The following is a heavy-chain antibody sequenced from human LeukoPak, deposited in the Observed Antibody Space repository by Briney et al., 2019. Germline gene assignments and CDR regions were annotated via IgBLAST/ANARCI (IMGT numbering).Heavy chain of an antibody. CDR2: INPNSGGT. CDR1: GYTFTVDY. V-gene: IGHV1-2*02. D-gene: IGHD2-2*02. CDR3: ARGATYQLLYDFDY. Sequence: ASVKVSSTASGYTFTVDYMHWVRQAPGQGLEWMGWINPNSGGTNYAQKFQGRVTMTRATSISTTYMELSSLRSDDTAVYYCARGATYQLLYDFDYWGQGTLVTVSS. J-gene: IGHJ4*02.